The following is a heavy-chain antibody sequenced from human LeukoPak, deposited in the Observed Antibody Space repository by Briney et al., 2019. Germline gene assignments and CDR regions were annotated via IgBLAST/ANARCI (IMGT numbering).Heavy chain of an antibody. D-gene: IGHD6-13*01. Sequence: GGSLRLSCAASGFNVNNNYMNWVRQAPGKGLEWVSVIYSGGSTYYADSVKGRFTISRDISNNTLYPQMNSLRAEDTAVYYCARGPQYSSPPLRWFDPWGQATLVTVSS. CDR1: GFNVNNNY. CDR3: ARGPQYSSPPLRWFDP. V-gene: IGHV3-66*01. CDR2: IYSGGST. J-gene: IGHJ5*02.